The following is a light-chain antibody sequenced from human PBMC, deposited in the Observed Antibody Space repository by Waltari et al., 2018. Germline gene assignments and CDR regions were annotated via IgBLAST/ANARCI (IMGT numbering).Light chain of an antibody. J-gene: IGLJ1*01. Sequence: QSVLTQPPSESGAPGQRVTVSCTGSSSNIGADYDIHWYQQLPGSAPNLLISGNADRPSGVPVRFSVSKSVTSASLAITGLQAGDEADYYCQSYDSSLSGFVFGTGTTVTVL. CDR3: QSYDSSLSGFV. CDR2: GNA. V-gene: IGLV1-40*01. CDR1: SSNIGADYD.